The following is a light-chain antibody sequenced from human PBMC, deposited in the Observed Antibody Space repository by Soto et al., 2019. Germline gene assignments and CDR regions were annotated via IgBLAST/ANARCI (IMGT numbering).Light chain of an antibody. CDR1: SSDVGVYNS. J-gene: IGLJ1*01. CDR3: SSHAGSSVV. CDR2: DVT. V-gene: IGLV2-11*01. Sequence: QSVLTQPRSVSGSPGQSVTISCTGTSSDVGVYNSVSWHQQHPGKAPKLMIYDVTTRPSGFPDRFSGSKSGNTASLTISGLQAKDEADYYCSSHAGSSVVFGTGTKVTFL.